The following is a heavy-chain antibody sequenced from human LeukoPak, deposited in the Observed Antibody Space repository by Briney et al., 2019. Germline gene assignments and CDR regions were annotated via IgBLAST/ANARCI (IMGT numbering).Heavy chain of an antibody. D-gene: IGHD6-13*01. CDR2: IYYSGTT. CDR3: ARNLIPEQLVLNF. Sequence: SETLSLTCTVSGGSISSYYWSWIRQPPGKGLEWIGYIYYSGTTKYNPSLKSRVTISRDTSKNQFSLNVRSVTAADTAVYYCARNLIPEQLVLNFWGQGTLVTVSS. J-gene: IGHJ4*02. CDR1: GGSISSYY. V-gene: IGHV4-59*01.